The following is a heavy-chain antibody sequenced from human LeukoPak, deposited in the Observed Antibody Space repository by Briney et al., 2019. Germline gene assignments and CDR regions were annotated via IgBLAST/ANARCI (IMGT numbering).Heavy chain of an antibody. CDR3: ARGSSWQSYYYYGMDV. Sequence: GRSLRLSCAASGFTFDDYAMHWVRQAPGKGLEWVSGISWNSGSIGYADSVKGRFTISRDNAKNSLYLQMNSLRAEDTAVYYCARGSSWQSYYYYGMDVWGQGTTVTVSS. CDR1: GFTFDDYA. J-gene: IGHJ6*02. CDR2: ISWNSGSI. D-gene: IGHD6-13*01. V-gene: IGHV3-9*01.